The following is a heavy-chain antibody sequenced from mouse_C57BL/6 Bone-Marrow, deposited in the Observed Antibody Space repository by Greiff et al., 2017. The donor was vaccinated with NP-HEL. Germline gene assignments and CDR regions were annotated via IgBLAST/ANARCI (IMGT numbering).Heavy chain of an antibody. D-gene: IGHD2-4*01. J-gene: IGHJ2*01. CDR1: GFTFSDYY. Sequence: EVQGVESGGGLVQPGGSLKLSCAASGFTFSDYYMYWVRQTPEKRLEWVAYISNGGGSTYYPDTVKGRFTISRDNAKNTLYLQMSRLKSEDTAMYYCARWDDDYDCFDYWGQGTTLTVSS. CDR2: ISNGGGST. CDR3: ARWDDDYDCFDY. V-gene: IGHV5-12*01.